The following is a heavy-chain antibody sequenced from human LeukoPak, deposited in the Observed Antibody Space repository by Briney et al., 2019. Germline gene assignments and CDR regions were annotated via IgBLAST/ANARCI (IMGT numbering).Heavy chain of an antibody. J-gene: IGHJ4*02. V-gene: IGHV3-23*01. Sequence: PGGSLRLSCAASGFTFSSYAMSWVRQARGKGLEWVSAISGSGGSTYYADSVKGRFTISRDNSKNTLYLQMNSLRAEDTAVYYCAKDPSRLPYFDYWGQGTLVTVSS. CDR1: GFTFSSYA. CDR2: ISGSGGST. CDR3: AKDPSRLPYFDY.